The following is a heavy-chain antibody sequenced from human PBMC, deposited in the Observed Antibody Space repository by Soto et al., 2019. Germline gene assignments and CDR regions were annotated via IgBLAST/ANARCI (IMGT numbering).Heavy chain of an antibody. CDR3: ARLIAGYCSGGSCGWFDP. J-gene: IGHJ5*02. V-gene: IGHV4-59*08. D-gene: IGHD2-15*01. Sequence: SETLSLTCTVSGGSISSYYWSWIRQPPGKGLEWIGYIYYSGSTNYNPSLKSRVTISVDTSKNQFSLKLSSVTAADTAVYYCARLIAGYCSGGSCGWFDPWGQGTLVTVSS. CDR2: IYYSGST. CDR1: GGSISSYY.